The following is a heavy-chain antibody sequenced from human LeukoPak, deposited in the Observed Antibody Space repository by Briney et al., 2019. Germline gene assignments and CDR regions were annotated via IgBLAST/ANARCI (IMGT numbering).Heavy chain of an antibody. CDR1: GFTFSSYG. V-gene: IGHV3-30*18. CDR2: ISYDGSNK. CDR3: AKDLTVTTFLGDLYYYYGMDV. Sequence: GRSLRLSCAASGFTFSSYGMHWVRQAPGKGLEWVAVISYDGSNKYYADSVKGRFTISRDNSKNTLYLQMNSLRAEDTAVYYCAKDLTVTTFLGDLYYYYGMDVWGQGTTVTVSS. J-gene: IGHJ6*02. D-gene: IGHD4-17*01.